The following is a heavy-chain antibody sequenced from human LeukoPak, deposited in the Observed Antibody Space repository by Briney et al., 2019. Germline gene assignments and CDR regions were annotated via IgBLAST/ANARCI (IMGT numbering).Heavy chain of an antibody. CDR3: ARVAGGVVGATTTSDY. D-gene: IGHD1-26*01. CDR1: GYTFTSYG. V-gene: IGHV1-18*01. Sequence: ASVKVSCKASGYTFTSYGIDWMRQAPGQGLEWMGWISGYNGDTKYAQNLQGRVTMTTDTSTSTVYMELSSLRSEDTAVYYCARVAGGVVGATTTSDYWGQGTLVTVSS. J-gene: IGHJ4*02. CDR2: ISGYNGDT.